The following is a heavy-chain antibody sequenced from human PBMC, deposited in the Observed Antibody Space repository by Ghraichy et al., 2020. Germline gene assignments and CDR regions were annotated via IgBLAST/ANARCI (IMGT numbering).Heavy chain of an antibody. D-gene: IGHD3-22*01. CDR3: ARGDSSGYSYYFDY. Sequence: GGSLRLSCAASGFTFSSYSMNWVRQAPGKGLEWVSSISSSSSYIYYADSVKGRFTISRDNARNSLYLQMNSLRAEDTAVYYCARGDSSGYSYYFDYWGQGTLVTVSS. J-gene: IGHJ4*02. CDR1: GFTFSSYS. CDR2: ISSSSSYI. V-gene: IGHV3-21*01.